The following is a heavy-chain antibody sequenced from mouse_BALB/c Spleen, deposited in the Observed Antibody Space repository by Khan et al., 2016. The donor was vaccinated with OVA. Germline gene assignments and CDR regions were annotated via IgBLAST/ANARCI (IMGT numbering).Heavy chain of an antibody. J-gene: IGHJ3*01. V-gene: IGHV1-77*01. CDR1: GYTFTDYV. Sequence: QVQLQQSGPELVKPGAAVKMSCKASGYTFTDYVISWVKQRTGQGPEWTGEIYPGSGSTYYNEKFKGKATLTADKSSTTAYMQLSSLTSEDSAVYFCSRSYDGAWFAYWGQGTLVTVSA. CDR2: IYPGSGST. CDR3: SRSYDGAWFAY. D-gene: IGHD1-1*01.